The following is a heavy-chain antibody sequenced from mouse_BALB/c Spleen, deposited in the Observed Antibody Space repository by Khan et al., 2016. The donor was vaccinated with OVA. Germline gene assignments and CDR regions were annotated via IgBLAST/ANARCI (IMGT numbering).Heavy chain of an antibody. Sequence: VQLQASGAELARPGASVKLSCKASGYTFTDYYINWVKQRTGQGLEWIGEISPGSGDTYYNERFKGKATLTADKSSSTAYMQLNSLTSEASAVYFCARRNYFGYTFAYWGQGTLVTVSA. J-gene: IGHJ3*01. D-gene: IGHD1-2*01. CDR3: ARRNYFGYTFAY. CDR1: GYTFTDYY. CDR2: ISPGSGDT. V-gene: IGHV1-77*01.